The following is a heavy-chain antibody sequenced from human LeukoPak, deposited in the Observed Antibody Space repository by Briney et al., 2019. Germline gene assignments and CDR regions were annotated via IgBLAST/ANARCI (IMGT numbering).Heavy chain of an antibody. CDR3: ARRSRYNWYYYGMDV. J-gene: IGHJ6*02. V-gene: IGHV3-30*04. D-gene: IGHD1-1*01. CDR1: GFTFSSYA. Sequence: PGGSLRLSCAASGFTFSSYAMHWVRQAPGKGLEWVAVISYDGSNKYYADSVKGRFTIFRDNSKNTLYLQMNSLRAEDTAVYYCARRSRYNWYYYGMDVWGQGTTVTVSS. CDR2: ISYDGSNK.